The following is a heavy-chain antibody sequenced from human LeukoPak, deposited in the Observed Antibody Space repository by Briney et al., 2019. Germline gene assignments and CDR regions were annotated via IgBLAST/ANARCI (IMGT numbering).Heavy chain of an antibody. D-gene: IGHD6-13*01. CDR2: IRYDGSNK. J-gene: IGHJ3*02. CDR3: AKDHPSGERIAAAGDAFDI. V-gene: IGHV3-30*02. CDR1: GFTFSSYG. Sequence: GGSLRLSCAASGFTFSSYGMHWVRQAPGKGLEWVAFIRYDGSNKYYADSVKGRFTISRDNSKNTLYLQMNSLRAEDTAVYYCAKDHPSGERIAAAGDAFDIWGQGTMVTVSS.